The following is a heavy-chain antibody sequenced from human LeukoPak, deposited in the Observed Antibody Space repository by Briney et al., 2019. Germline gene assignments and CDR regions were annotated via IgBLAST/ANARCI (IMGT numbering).Heavy chain of an antibody. CDR3: ARAGEPYYFDY. Sequence: DSVKVSCKASGYTFTSYYMHWVRQAPGQGLEWMGIINPSGGSTSYAQKFQGRVTMTRDTSTSTVYMELSSLRSEDTAVYYCARAGEPYYFDYWGQGTLVTVSS. J-gene: IGHJ4*02. V-gene: IGHV1-46*01. D-gene: IGHD1-14*01. CDR1: GYTFTSYY. CDR2: INPSGGST.